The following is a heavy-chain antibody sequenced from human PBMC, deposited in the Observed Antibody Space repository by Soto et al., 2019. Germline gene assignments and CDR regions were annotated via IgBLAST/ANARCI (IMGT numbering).Heavy chain of an antibody. J-gene: IGHJ3*02. V-gene: IGHV1-24*01. CDR3: ATHCTNGVCYPTAVAGHAFDI. Sequence: ASVKVSCKVSGYTLTELSMHWVRQAPGKGLEWMGGFDPEDGETIYAQKFQGRVTMTEDTSTDTAYMELSSLRSEDTAVYYCATHCTNGVCYPTAVAGHAFDIWGQGTMVTVSS. CDR2: FDPEDGET. D-gene: IGHD2-8*01. CDR1: GYTLTELS.